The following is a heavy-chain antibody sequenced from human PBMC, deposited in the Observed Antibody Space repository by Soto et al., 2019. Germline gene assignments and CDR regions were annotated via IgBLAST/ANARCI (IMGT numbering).Heavy chain of an antibody. J-gene: IGHJ4*02. CDR2: INPSGGST. CDR3: AREATRVRGVMGFDY. CDR1: GYTFTSYY. Sequence: ASVKVSCKASGYTFTSYYMHWVRQAPGQGLEWMGRINPSGGSTSYAQKFQGRVTMTRDTSTSTVYMELSSLRSEDTAVYYCAREATRVRGVMGFDYWGQGTLVTVSS. V-gene: IGHV1-46*01. D-gene: IGHD3-10*01.